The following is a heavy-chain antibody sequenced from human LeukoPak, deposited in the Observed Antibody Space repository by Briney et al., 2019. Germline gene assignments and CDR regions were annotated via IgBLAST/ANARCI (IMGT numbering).Heavy chain of an antibody. CDR3: AGMYARYYYYYMDV. CDR2: ISSSSSYI. J-gene: IGHJ6*03. Sequence: PGGSLRLSCAASGFTFSSCSMNWVRLAPGKGLEWVSSISSSSSYIYYADSVKGRFTISRDNAKNSLYLQMNSLRAEDTAVYYCAGMYARYYYYYMDVWGKGTTVTVSS. D-gene: IGHD2-8*01. CDR1: GFTFSSCS. V-gene: IGHV3-21*01.